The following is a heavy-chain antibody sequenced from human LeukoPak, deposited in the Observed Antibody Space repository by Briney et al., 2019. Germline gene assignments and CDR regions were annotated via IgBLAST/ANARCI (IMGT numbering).Heavy chain of an antibody. Sequence: SETLSLTCTVSGGSISSGDYYWSWIRQPPGKGLEWIGYIYYSGSTYYNPSLKSRVTISVDTSKNQFSLKLRSVTAADTAVYYCARGDSGWYLGLGFDYWGQGTLVTVSS. CDR3: ARGDSGWYLGLGFDY. D-gene: IGHD6-19*01. V-gene: IGHV4-30-4*01. J-gene: IGHJ4*02. CDR2: IYYSGST. CDR1: GGSISSGDYY.